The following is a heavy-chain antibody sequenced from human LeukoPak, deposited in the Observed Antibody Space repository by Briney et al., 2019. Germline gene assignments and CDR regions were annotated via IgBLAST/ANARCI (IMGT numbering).Heavy chain of an antibody. V-gene: IGHV3-9*01. CDR2: ISWNSGNI. CDR1: GFTFDDYA. CDR3: ARVDRGQWLVRGVFDY. Sequence: PGGSLRLSCVASGFTFDDYAMHWVRQAPGTGLEWVSGISWNSGNIGYADSVKGRFTISRDNAKNSLYLQMNSLRAEDTAFYYCARVDRGQWLVRGVFDYWGQGTLVTVSS. D-gene: IGHD6-19*01. J-gene: IGHJ4*02.